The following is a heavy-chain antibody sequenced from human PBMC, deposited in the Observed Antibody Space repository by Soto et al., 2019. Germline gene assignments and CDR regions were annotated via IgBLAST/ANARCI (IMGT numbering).Heavy chain of an antibody. CDR2: IKSQGDGGTR. J-gene: IGHJ6*02. CDR1: VFSFRNAW. V-gene: IGHV3-15*01. D-gene: IGHD2-2*01. CDR3: TTDLQAYCDGTTCYAGNYSYDDMHV. Sequence: VGSLRLSCAASVFSFRNAWMSCVRHSPGKWLEWVGHIKSQGDGGTRDYAAPVKGRFTISRDDSKNTLFLQMNSLKNEDTAVYFCTTDLQAYCDGTTCYAGNYSYDDMHVWGQGTTVTVSS.